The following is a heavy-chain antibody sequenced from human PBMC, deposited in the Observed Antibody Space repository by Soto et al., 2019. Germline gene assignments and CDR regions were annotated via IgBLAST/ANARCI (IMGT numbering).Heavy chain of an antibody. D-gene: IGHD6-13*01. CDR2: IIPIFGTA. CDR3: ARVIAADASITREAFDI. J-gene: IGHJ3*02. V-gene: IGHV1-69*13. CDR1: GGTFSSYA. Sequence: SVKVSCKASGGTFSSYAISWVRQAPGQGLEWMGGIIPIFGTANYAQKFQGRVTITADESTSTAYMELSSLRSEDTAVYYCARVIAADASITREAFDIWGQGTMVTV.